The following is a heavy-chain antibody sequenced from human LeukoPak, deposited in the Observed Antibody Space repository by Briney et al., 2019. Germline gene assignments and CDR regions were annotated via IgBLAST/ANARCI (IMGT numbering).Heavy chain of an antibody. Sequence: PSETLSLTCTVSGGSISSSSYYWGWIRQPPGKGLEWIGSIYYSGSTYYNPSLKSRVTISVDTSKNQFSLKLSSVTAADTAVYYCARGLYNWNYYYYYYMDVWGKGTTVTVSS. J-gene: IGHJ6*03. CDR1: GGSISSSSYY. CDR2: IYYSGST. CDR3: ARGLYNWNYYYYYYMDV. V-gene: IGHV4-39*07. D-gene: IGHD1-20*01.